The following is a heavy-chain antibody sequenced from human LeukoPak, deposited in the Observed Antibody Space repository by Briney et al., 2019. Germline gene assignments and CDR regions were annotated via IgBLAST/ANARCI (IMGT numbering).Heavy chain of an antibody. J-gene: IGHJ4*02. CDR2: IDWDDDK. Sequence: EWLARIDWDDDKYYSTSLKTRLTISKDTSKNQVVLTMTNMDPVDTATYYCARMLVGATLDYWGQGTLVTVSS. V-gene: IGHV2-70*11. CDR3: ARMLVGATLDY. D-gene: IGHD1-26*01.